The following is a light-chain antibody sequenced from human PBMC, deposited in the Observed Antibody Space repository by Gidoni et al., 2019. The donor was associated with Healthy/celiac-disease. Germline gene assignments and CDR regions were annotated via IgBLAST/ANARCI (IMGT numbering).Light chain of an antibody. V-gene: IGKV4-1*01. J-gene: IGKJ4*01. CDR3: QQYYSTYPLT. CDR1: QSVLYSSKNKKY. Sequence: DIVMTQSPDSLAVSLRESATINCKSTQSVLYSSKNKKYLAWYPQKTGQPPKLLIYWASTRESGVPDRFSGSGSGTDFTPTTSSLQAEDVAVYYCQQYYSTYPLTFXGXTKVEIK. CDR2: WAS.